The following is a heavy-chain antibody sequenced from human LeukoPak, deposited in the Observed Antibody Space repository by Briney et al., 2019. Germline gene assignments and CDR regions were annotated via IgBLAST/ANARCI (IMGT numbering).Heavy chain of an antibody. CDR2: TYSRSIWYH. CDR3: ARSPNYGYIVFDY. D-gene: IGHD5-18*01. V-gene: IGHV6-1*01. J-gene: IGHJ4*02. Sequence: SQTLALTRAISGDSVSSSTAAWNWIRRSPSRGLEWLGRTYSRSIWYHEYAVSVKGRITIIADTSRNQLSLHLNSVTPDDTAVYYCARSPNYGYIVFDYWGQAATAADSS. CDR1: GDSVSSSTAA.